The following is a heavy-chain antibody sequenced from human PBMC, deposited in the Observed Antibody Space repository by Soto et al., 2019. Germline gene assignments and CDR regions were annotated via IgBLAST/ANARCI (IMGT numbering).Heavy chain of an antibody. V-gene: IGHV1-18*01. CDR3: AKVISQASCRYYVDY. CDR1: GYTFTKYG. J-gene: IGHJ4*02. Sequence: QVQLVQSGAEVKKPGTSVKVSCKASGYTFTKYGITWVRQAPGQGLEWMGWISVYNGNTKYGQKFRDRVTTTTDTSTTTAYMEVRSLRSDDTAVYYCAKVISQASCRYYVDYWGQGTLVTVSS. CDR2: ISVYNGNT. D-gene: IGHD2-21*01.